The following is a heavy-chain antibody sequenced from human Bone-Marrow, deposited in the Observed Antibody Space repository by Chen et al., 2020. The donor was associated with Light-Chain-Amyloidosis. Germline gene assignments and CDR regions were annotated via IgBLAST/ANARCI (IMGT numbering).Heavy chain of an antibody. CDR3: AKDRCTSISCSDFDY. V-gene: IGHV3-23*01. Sequence: GSGFTFSNYAMTWVRQAPGKGLEWVSVARGGDGPTYYADSVRGRFTIYRDNSKNTLYLQMNSLRAEDTAVYYCAKDRCTSISCSDFDYWGQGTLVTVSS. J-gene: IGHJ4*02. D-gene: IGHD2-2*01. CDR2: ARGGDGPT. CDR1: GFTFSNYA.